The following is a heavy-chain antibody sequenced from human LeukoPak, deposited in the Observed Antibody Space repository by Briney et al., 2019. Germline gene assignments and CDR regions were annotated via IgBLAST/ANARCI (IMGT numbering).Heavy chain of an antibody. D-gene: IGHD3-3*01. CDR1: GGSISSGGYY. Sequence: SQTLSLTCTVSGGSISSGGYYWSWIRQHPGKGLEWIGYIYYSGSTYYNPSLKSRVTISVDRSKNQFSLKLSSVTAADTAVYYCARGHDDVTEFDYWGQGTLVTVSS. V-gene: IGHV4-31*03. J-gene: IGHJ4*02. CDR2: IYYSGST. CDR3: ARGHDDVTEFDY.